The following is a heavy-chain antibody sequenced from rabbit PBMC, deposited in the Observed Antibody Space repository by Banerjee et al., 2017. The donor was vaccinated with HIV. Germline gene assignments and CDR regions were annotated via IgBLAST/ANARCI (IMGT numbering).Heavy chain of an antibody. CDR2: IYTDSGRT. CDR1: GIDFSSDG. J-gene: IGHJ4*01. Sequence: LVESGGGLVQPGESLELSCKASGIDFSSDGISWVRQAPGKGLEWIGCIYTDSGRTYHASWAKGRFTISRTSSTTVALQMTSLTAADTATYFCARDLAGVIGWNFDLWGPGTLVTVS. V-gene: IGHV1S45*01. D-gene: IGHD4-1*01. CDR3: ARDLAGVIGWNFDL.